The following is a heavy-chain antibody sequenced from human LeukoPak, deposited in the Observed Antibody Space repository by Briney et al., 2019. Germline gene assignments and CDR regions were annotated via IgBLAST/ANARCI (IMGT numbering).Heavy chain of an antibody. CDR3: AKDQSDIITMIVVVSLFDY. V-gene: IGHV3-23*01. J-gene: IGHJ4*02. Sequence: PGGSLRLSCAASGFTFSSYAMSWVRQAPGKGLEWVSGISGNGVNTYYADSVKGRFTVSRDNSKNTLYLQMNSLRAEDTAVYYCAKDQSDIITMIVVVSLFDYWGQGTLVTVSS. D-gene: IGHD3-22*01. CDR2: ISGNGVNT. CDR1: GFTFSSYA.